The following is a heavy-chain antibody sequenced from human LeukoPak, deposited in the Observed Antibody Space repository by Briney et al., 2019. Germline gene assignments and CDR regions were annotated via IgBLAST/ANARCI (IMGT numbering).Heavy chain of an antibody. CDR2: INSDGSST. Sequence: GGSLRLSCAASGFTFSSYWMHWVRQAPGKGLVWVSRINSDGSSTSYADSVKGRFTISRDNAKNTLYLQMSSLRAEDTALYYCARSYYSGNSRGLFDPWAREPWSPSPQ. CDR1: GFTFSSYW. D-gene: IGHD4-23*01. J-gene: IGHJ5*02. V-gene: IGHV3-74*01. CDR3: ARSYYSGNSRGLFDP.